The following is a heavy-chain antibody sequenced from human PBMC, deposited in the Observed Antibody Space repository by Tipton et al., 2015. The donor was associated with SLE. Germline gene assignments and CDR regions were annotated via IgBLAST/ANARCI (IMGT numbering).Heavy chain of an antibody. V-gene: IGHV3-30*02. CDR2: IRYDGSNK. Sequence: SLRLSCAASGFTFSSYGMHWVRQAPGKGLEWVAFIRYDGSNKYYADSVKGRFTISRDTSKNTVYLQMNSLRPEDTAMYYCAKSRTAAGMDSAVWSFDLWGRGTLVTVSS. J-gene: IGHJ2*01. CDR3: AKSRTAAGMDSAVWSFDL. CDR1: GFTFSSYG. D-gene: IGHD6-13*01.